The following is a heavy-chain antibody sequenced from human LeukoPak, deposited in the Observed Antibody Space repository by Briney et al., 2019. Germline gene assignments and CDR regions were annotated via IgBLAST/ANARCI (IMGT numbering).Heavy chain of an antibody. D-gene: IGHD3-3*01. Sequence: GASVKVSCKASGGNFNNHVISWVRQAPGQGLEWMGRFIPLFGQADYAQKFQGRVTITADKSTTTAYMDLSSLRSEDTAVFYCARVPPLGVVYAFDVWGQGTLVTVSS. V-gene: IGHV1-69*04. CDR2: FIPLFGQA. CDR3: ARVPPLGVVYAFDV. CDR1: GGNFNNHV. J-gene: IGHJ3*01.